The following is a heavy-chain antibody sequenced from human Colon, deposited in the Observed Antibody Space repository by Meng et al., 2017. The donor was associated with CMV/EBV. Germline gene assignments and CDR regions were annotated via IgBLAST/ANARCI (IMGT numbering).Heavy chain of an antibody. V-gene: IGHV3-30*04. CDR3: ARDSYYYDSSGYPYYFDY. CDR2: ISYDGSNK. CDR1: GSTFSSYA. J-gene: IGHJ4*02. Sequence: GESLKISCAASGSTFSSYAMHWVRQAPGEGLEWVAVISYDGSNKYYADSVKGRFTISRDNSKNTLYLQMNSLRAEDTAVYYCARDSYYYDSSGYPYYFDYWGQGTLVTVSS. D-gene: IGHD3-22*01.